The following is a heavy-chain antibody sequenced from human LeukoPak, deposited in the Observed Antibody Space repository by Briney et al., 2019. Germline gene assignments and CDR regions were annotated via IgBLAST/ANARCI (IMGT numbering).Heavy chain of an antibody. CDR1: GGSISSPNYY. CDR2: IYTGGST. J-gene: IGHJ5*02. V-gene: IGHV4-61*02. CDR3: ARDHRESFYDFWSAFDP. D-gene: IGHD3-3*01. Sequence: SETLSLTCTVSGGSISSPNYYWSWIRQPAGKGLEWIGRIYTGGSTNYNPSLKSRLTISLDTSKNQFSLKLSSVTAADTAVYYCARDHRESFYDFWSAFDPWGQGTLVTVSS.